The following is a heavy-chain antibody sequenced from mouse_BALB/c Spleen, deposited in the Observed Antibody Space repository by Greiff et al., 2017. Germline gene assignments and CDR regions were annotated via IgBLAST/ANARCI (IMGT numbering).Heavy chain of an antibody. CDR2: INPSTGYT. Sequence: QVQLQQSGAELAKPGASVKMSCKASGYTFTSYWMHWVKQRPGQGLEWIGYINPSTGYTEYNQKFKDKATLNVDKSSNTAYMQLSSLTSEDSAVYYCARLGVVAPYWGQGTTLTVSS. D-gene: IGHD1-1*01. V-gene: IGHV1-7*01. J-gene: IGHJ2*01. CDR3: ARLGVVAPY. CDR1: GYTFTSYW.